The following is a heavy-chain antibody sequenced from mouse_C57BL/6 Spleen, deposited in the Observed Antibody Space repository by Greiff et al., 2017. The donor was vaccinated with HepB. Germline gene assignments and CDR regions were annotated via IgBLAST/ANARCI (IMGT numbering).Heavy chain of an antibody. CDR3: ARERETYYGSSPYYAMDY. Sequence: QVQLKESGPGLVAPSQSLSITCTVSGFSFTSYAISWVRQPPGKGLEWLGVIWTGGGTNYNSALKSRLSISKDNSKSQVFLKMNSLQTDDTARYYCARERETYYGSSPYYAMDYWGQGTSVTVSS. D-gene: IGHD1-1*01. J-gene: IGHJ4*01. CDR1: GFSFTSYA. V-gene: IGHV2-9-1*01. CDR2: IWTGGGT.